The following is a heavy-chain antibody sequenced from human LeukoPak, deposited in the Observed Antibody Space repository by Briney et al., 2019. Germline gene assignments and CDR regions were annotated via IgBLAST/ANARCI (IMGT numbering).Heavy chain of an antibody. CDR3: AKPVVHTRPSRMAPAPYDFWSGYPDY. D-gene: IGHD3-3*01. J-gene: IGHJ4*02. Sequence: GGSLRLSCAASGFTVSSNYMGWVRQAPGKGLEWVSVIYSGGSTYYADSVKGRFTISRGNSKNTLYLQMNSLRAEDTAVYYCAKPVVHTRPSRMAPAPYDFWSGYPDYWGQGTLVTVSS. CDR2: IYSGGST. V-gene: IGHV3-53*01. CDR1: GFTVSSNY.